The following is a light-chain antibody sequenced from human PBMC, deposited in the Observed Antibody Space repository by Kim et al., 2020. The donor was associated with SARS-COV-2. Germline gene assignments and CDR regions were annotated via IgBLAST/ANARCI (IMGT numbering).Light chain of an antibody. J-gene: IGLJ2*01. V-gene: IGLV3-19*01. CDR2: GRN. Sequence: SSELTQDPAVSVALGQTVRITCQGDSLRSYYATWYHQKPRQAPVLVIYGRNSRPSGIPDRFSGSASGNTASLTISGAQAEDEADFYCQSRDSGGNVLFGGGTQLTVL. CDR1: SLRSYY. CDR3: QSRDSGGNVL.